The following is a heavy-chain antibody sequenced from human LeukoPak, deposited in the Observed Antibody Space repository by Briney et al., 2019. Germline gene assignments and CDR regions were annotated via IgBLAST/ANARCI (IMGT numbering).Heavy chain of an antibody. Sequence: PSETLSLTCTVSGGSISSSSYYWGWIRQPPGKGLEWIGSIYYSGSTYYNPSLESRVTISVDTSKNQFSLKLSSVTAADTAVYYCARVFSSGWYNWFDPWGQGTLVTVSS. CDR1: GGSISSSSYY. V-gene: IGHV4-39*07. D-gene: IGHD6-19*01. CDR3: ARVFSSGWYNWFDP. CDR2: IYYSGST. J-gene: IGHJ5*02.